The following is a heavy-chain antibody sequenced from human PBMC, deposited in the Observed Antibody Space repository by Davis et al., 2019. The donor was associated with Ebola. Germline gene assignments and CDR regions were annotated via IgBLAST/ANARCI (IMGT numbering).Heavy chain of an antibody. V-gene: IGHV4-34*01. D-gene: IGHD4-17*01. J-gene: IGHJ4*02. CDR2: INHSGST. CDR3: ARERGYTVTQGRFDY. CDR1: GGSFSGYY. Sequence: MPSETLSLTCAVYGGSFSGYYWSWIRQPPGKGLEWIGEINHSGSTNYNPSLKSRVTISVDTSKNQFSLKLSSVTAADTAVYYCARERGYTVTQGRFDYWGQGTLVTVSS.